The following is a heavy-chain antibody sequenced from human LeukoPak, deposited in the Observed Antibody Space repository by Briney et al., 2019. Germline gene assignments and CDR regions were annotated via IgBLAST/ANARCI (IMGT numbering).Heavy chain of an antibody. J-gene: IGHJ4*02. CDR1: GFTFSSNG. D-gene: IGHD4-17*01. V-gene: IGHV3-33*01. Sequence: GGSLRLSCAASGFTFSSNGMHGVRQAPGKGLEWVAVIWYDGSKKYYADSVKGRVTISRDNSKNTLYLEMNSLRAEDTAVYYCATNDYGDYLFDYWGQGTLVTVSS. CDR2: IWYDGSKK. CDR3: ATNDYGDYLFDY.